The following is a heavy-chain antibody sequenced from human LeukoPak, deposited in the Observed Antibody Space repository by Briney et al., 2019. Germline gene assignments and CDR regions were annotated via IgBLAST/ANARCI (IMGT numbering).Heavy chain of an antibody. V-gene: IGHV3-23*01. CDR3: ARAKRNGFDI. CDR2: ISGSADNT. J-gene: IGHJ3*02. Sequence: GGSLRLSCAASGFTFSKYGMSWVRQAPGKGPEWVSAISGSADNTYYADSVKGRFTISRDNSRNILYVQMNSLRAEDTAVYYCARAKRNGFDIWGQGTMVTVSS. CDR1: GFTFSKYG.